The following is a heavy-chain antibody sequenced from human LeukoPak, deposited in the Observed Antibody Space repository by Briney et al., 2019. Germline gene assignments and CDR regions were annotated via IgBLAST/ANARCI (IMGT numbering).Heavy chain of an antibody. J-gene: IGHJ4*02. CDR1: GFTFTSNG. CDR3: ARLTGSYLDY. Sequence: PGGSLRLSCVASGFTFTSNGMQWVRQAPGKGPEWVAVIWYDGSNKYYADFVKGRFTVSRDNSKNMLYLQMNSLRAEDTAVYYFARLTGSYLDYWGQGTLVTVSS. D-gene: IGHD7-27*01. V-gene: IGHV3-33*01. CDR2: IWYDGSNK.